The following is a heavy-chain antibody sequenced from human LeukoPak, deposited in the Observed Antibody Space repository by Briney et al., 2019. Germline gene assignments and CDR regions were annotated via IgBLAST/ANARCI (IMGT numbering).Heavy chain of an antibody. D-gene: IGHD3-9*01. CDR2: ISGSGGST. CDR1: GFTFSSYA. CDR3: AKFYVLRYFGWAPPYFDY. J-gene: IGHJ4*02. V-gene: IGHV3-23*01. Sequence: GGSLRLSCAASGFTFSSYAMSWVRQAPGKGLEWVSAISGSGGSTYYADSVKGRFTISRDNSKNTLYLQMNSLRAEDTAVYYCAKFYVLRYFGWAPPYFDYWGQGTLVTVSS.